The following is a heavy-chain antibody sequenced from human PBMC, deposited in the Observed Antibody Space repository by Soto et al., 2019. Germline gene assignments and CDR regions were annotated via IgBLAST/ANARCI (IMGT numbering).Heavy chain of an antibody. CDR1: GASITTYY. CDR2: ISYSGST. D-gene: IGHD3-10*01. CDR3: ARDWDSSGLFDP. Sequence: SETLSLTCSVSGASITTYYWSWIRQPPGKGLEGVGSISYSGSTKYNPSLESRVIVSLDTSKNQFSLRLTSVTAPHTPLYYCARDWDSSGLFDPWGQGALVTVSS. V-gene: IGHV4-59*01. J-gene: IGHJ5*02.